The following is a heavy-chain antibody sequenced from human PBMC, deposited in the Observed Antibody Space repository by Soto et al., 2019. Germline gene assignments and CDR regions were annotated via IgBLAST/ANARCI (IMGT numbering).Heavy chain of an antibody. D-gene: IGHD6-13*01. V-gene: IGHV3-49*03. CDR2: IRSKAYGGTT. CDR3: TRDPEGSSSWYVIYYYGMDV. CDR1: GSTFGDYA. Sequence: GGSLRLSCTASGSTFGDYAMSWFRQAPGKGLEWVGFIRSKAYGGTTEYAASVKGRFTISRDDSKSIAYLQMNSLKTEDTAVYYCTRDPEGSSSWYVIYYYGMDVWGQGTTVTVSS. J-gene: IGHJ6*02.